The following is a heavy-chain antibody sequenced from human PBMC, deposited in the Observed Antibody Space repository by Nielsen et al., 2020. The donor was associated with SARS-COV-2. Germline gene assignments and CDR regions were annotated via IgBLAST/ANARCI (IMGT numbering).Heavy chain of an antibody. V-gene: IGHV1-18*01. CDR2: ISAYNGNT. CDR3: ARAGRDGEGVYYYGMDV. J-gene: IGHJ6*02. CDR1: GYSFTSYG. D-gene: IGHD1-26*01. Sequence: GESLKISCKGSGYSFTSYGISWVRQAPGQGLEWMGWISAYNGNTNYAQKLQGRVTMTTDTSTSTAYMELRSLRSDDTAVYYCARAGRDGEGVYYYGMDVWGQGTTVTVSS.